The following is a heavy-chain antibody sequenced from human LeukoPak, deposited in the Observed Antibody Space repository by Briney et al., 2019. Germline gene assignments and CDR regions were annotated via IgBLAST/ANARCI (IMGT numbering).Heavy chain of an antibody. D-gene: IGHD3-16*01. CDR1: GDSFSDYY. CDR2: INHSRST. Sequence: PSETLSLTCAVYGDSFSDYYWRWIRQPPGRGRVGIGEINHSRSTNYSPSLKSRVTISVNTSKNQFSLKLTSVTAADTAVYYCARVFEGGIRGFDPWGQGTLVTVSS. V-gene: IGHV4-34*01. J-gene: IGHJ5*02. CDR3: ARVFEGGIRGFDP.